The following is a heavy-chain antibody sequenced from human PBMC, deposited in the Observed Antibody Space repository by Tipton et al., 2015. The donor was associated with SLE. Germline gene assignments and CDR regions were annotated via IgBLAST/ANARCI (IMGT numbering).Heavy chain of an antibody. CDR1: GFTFSNYG. Sequence: SLRLSCAASGFTFSNYGMSWVRQAPGKGLEWVSGISDSGLSTYYAVSVKGRFTISRDNSKNTLYLQMNSLRPEDTAVYYCAKDLGTGLYYFDYWDQGTLVTVSS. V-gene: IGHV3-23*01. D-gene: IGHD3/OR15-3a*01. J-gene: IGHJ4*02. CDR2: ISDSGLST. CDR3: AKDLGTGLYYFDY.